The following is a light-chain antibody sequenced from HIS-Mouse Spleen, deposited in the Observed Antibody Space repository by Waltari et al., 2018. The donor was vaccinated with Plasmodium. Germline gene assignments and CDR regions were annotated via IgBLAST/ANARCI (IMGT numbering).Light chain of an antibody. CDR1: ALPKKY. J-gene: IGLJ3*02. CDR2: EDS. Sequence: SYELTQPPSVSVSPGQTARITCSGDALPKKYAYWYQQKSGQAPVLVIYEDSKRPAGIPVWFSGSSSGTMATLTISGAQVEDEADYYCYATDSSGNHRVFGGGTKLTVL. V-gene: IGLV3-10*01. CDR3: YATDSSGNHRV.